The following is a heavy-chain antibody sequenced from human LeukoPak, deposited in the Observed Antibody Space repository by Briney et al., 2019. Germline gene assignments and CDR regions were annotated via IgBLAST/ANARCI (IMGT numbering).Heavy chain of an antibody. CDR3: ARAFRGYCSGGSCYSHPARDWFDP. CDR1: GDSVSSNSAA. D-gene: IGHD2-15*01. J-gene: IGHJ5*02. Sequence: SQTLSLTCAISGDSVSSNSAAWNWIRQSPSRGLEWLGRTYYRSKGYNDYAVSVKSRITINPDTSKNQFSLQLNSVTPENTAVYYCARAFRGYCSGGSCYSHPARDWFDPWGQGTLVTVSS. CDR2: TYYRSKGYN. V-gene: IGHV6-1*01.